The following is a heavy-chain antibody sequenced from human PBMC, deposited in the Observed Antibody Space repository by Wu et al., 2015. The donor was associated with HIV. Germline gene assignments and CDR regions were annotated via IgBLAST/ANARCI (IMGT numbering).Heavy chain of an antibody. J-gene: IGHJ6*03. CDR1: GGTFSSNA. Sequence: QVQLVQSGAEVKKPGSSVKVSCKASGGTFSSNAISWVRQAPGQGLEWMGGIIPIFGTANYAQKFQGRVTITADESTSTAYMELSSLRSEDTAVYYCASAYVPTSRSYYYYYMDVWGKGTTVTVSS. CDR2: IIPIFGTA. CDR3: ASAYVPTSRSYYYYYMDV. D-gene: IGHD2-2*01. V-gene: IGHV1-69*12.